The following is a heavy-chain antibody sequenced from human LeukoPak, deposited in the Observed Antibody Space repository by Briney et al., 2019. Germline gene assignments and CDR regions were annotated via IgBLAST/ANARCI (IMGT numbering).Heavy chain of an antibody. CDR3: ARGCLGSLLNWFDP. Sequence: GGSLRLSCAASGFTASSNYMSWVRQAPGKGLEWVSVIYSGGSTYYADSVKGRFTISRDNSKNTLYLQMNSLRAEDTAVYYCARGCLGSLLNWFDPWGQGTLVTVSS. D-gene: IGHD2-21*02. J-gene: IGHJ5*02. CDR1: GFTASSNY. CDR2: IYSGGST. V-gene: IGHV3-66*01.